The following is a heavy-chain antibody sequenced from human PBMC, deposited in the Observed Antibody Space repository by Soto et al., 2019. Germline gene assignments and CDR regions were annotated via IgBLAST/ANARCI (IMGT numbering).Heavy chain of an antibody. CDR2: IIPILGIA. Sequence: QVQLVHSGAEVKKPGSSVKVSCKASGGTFSSYTISWVRQAPGQGLEWMGRIIPILGIANYAQKFQGRVTITADKSTSTAYMELSSLRSEDTAVYYCARGYSSTYAFDIWGQGTMVTVSS. J-gene: IGHJ3*02. CDR3: ARGYSSTYAFDI. V-gene: IGHV1-69*02. D-gene: IGHD6-19*01. CDR1: GGTFSSYT.